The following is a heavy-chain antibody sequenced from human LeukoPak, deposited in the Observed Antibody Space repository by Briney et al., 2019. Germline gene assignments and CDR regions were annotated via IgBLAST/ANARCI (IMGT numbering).Heavy chain of an antibody. CDR3: ARVRMVRGVISYYYGMDV. V-gene: IGHV1-3*01. CDR1: GYTFTSYA. Sequence: ASVKVSCKASGYTFTSYAMHWVRQAPGQRLEWMGWINAGNGNTKYSQKFQGRVTITRDTSASIAYMELSSLRSEDTAVYYCARVRMVRGVISYYYGMDVWGKGTTVTVSS. CDR2: INAGNGNT. J-gene: IGHJ6*04. D-gene: IGHD3-10*01.